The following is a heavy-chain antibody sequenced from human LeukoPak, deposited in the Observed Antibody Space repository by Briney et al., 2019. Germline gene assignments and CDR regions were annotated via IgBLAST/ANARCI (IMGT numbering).Heavy chain of an antibody. Sequence: PSETLSLTCTVSGGPISSYYWSWIRQPPGKGLEWIGYLHSGSTNYNPSLQSRVTISVDTSKNQFSLKLSSVTAADTAVYYCARREVEIKTWGQGTLVTVSS. CDR2: LHSGST. V-gene: IGHV4-59*08. CDR3: ARREVEIKT. D-gene: IGHD1-1*01. J-gene: IGHJ5*02. CDR1: GGPISSYY.